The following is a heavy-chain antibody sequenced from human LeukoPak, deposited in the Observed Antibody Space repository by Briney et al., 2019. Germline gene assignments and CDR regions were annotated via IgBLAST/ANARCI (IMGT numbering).Heavy chain of an antibody. CDR3: ARHRTLFYGSGSYSEISAFDI. D-gene: IGHD3-10*01. Sequence: KPGESLKISCKGSGYSFTSQWIGWVRQMPGKGLEWMGIIYPGDSDTRYSPSFQGQVTISADNSISTAFLQWRSLKASDTAMYYCARHRTLFYGSGSYSEISAFDIWGQGTMVTVSS. CDR2: IYPGDSDT. J-gene: IGHJ3*02. V-gene: IGHV5-51*01. CDR1: GYSFTSQW.